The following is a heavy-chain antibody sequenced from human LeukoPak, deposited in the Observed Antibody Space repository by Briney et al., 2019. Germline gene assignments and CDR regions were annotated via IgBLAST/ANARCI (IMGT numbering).Heavy chain of an antibody. Sequence: GGSLRLSCAASGFTFGSYGMSWARQAPGKGLEWVSFITPNADRTSYADSVEGRFTISRDNPRNTLYMQMNSLRDEDTALYYCAIMHGYYDGSGYWVQWGQGTLVTVSS. CDR3: AIMHGYYDGSGYWVQ. J-gene: IGHJ1*01. D-gene: IGHD3-22*01. CDR1: GFTFGSYG. CDR2: ITPNADRT. V-gene: IGHV3-23*01.